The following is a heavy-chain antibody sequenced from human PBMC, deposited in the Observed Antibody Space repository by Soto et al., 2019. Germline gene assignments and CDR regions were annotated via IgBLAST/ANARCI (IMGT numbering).Heavy chain of an antibody. CDR3: ARLGRSNYYYYGMDV. V-gene: IGHV1-69*13. CDR1: GGTSSSYA. J-gene: IGHJ6*02. CDR2: IIPIFGTA. Sequence: TSVKVSCKASGGTSSSYAISCVRQATAQGLEWMGGIIPIFGTANYAQKFQGRVTITADESTSTAYMELSSLRSEDTAVYYCARLGRSNYYYYGMDVWGQGTTVTVSS. D-gene: IGHD3-10*01.